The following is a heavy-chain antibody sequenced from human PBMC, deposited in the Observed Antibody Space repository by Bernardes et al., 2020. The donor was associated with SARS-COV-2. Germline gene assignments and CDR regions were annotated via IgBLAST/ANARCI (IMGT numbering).Heavy chain of an antibody. CDR1: GFTFSNSW. J-gene: IGHJ4*02. CDR3: ARDSGRFFIDS. Sequence: GGSLRLSCAASGFTFSNSWMTWVRQAPGKGLEWVANIRPDGSKKYYVDSVKGRLTISRDNTNNYLYLQVNSLRAEDTAVYYCARDSGRFFIDSWGQGVLVTVSS. D-gene: IGHD5-12*01. CDR2: IRPDGSKK. V-gene: IGHV3-7*04.